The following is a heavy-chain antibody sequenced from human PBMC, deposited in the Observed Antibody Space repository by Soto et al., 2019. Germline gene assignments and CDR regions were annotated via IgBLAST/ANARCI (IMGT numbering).Heavy chain of an antibody. J-gene: IGHJ4*02. CDR2: ISGSGGST. CDR1: GFTFSSYX. V-gene: IGHV3-23*01. Sequence: GGSLRLSCAASGFTFSSYXMSWVRQAPGKGLEWVSAISGSGGSTYYADAVKGRFTISRDNSKNTLYLQMNSLRAEDTAVYYCAKDRGDDYGDYYFDYWGQGTLVTVSS. CDR3: AKDRGDDYGDYYFDY. D-gene: IGHD4-17*01.